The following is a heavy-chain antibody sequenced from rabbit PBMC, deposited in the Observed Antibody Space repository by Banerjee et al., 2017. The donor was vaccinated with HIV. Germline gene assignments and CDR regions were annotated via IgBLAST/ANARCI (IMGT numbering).Heavy chain of an antibody. CDR2: INTSSGNT. CDR3: ARGDYGGSSPYYP. Sequence: QEQLEESGGDLVKPEGSLTLTCTASGIDFSSYYYMCWVRQAPGKGLEWIACINTSSGNTVYASWAKGRFTISKTSSTTVTLQMTSLTAADTATYFCARGDYGGSSPYYPWGQGTLVTVS. V-gene: IGHV1S45*01. J-gene: IGHJ3*01. D-gene: IGHD8-1*01. CDR1: GIDFSSYYY.